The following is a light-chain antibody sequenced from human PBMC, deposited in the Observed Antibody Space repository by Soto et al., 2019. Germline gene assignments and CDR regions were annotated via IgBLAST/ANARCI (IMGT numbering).Light chain of an antibody. CDR1: SSDVGGYNY. J-gene: IGLJ1*01. V-gene: IGLV2-14*03. CDR3: SSYTSGSLYV. Sequence: QSALTQPASVSGSPGQSIAISCTRTSSDVGGYNYVSWYQQHPGKAPKVMIYDVNNRPSGVSDRFSGSKSGNTASLTISGLQADDEADYYCSSYTSGSLYVFGTGTKLTVL. CDR2: DVN.